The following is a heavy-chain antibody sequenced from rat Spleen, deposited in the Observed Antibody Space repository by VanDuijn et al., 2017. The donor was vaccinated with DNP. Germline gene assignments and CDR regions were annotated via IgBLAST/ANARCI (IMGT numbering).Heavy chain of an antibody. J-gene: IGHJ2*01. CDR1: GFTFNNYW. CDR3: ASDGDRSQDY. Sequence: EVQLVESGGDLVQPGRSLKLSCVASGFTFNNYWMTWIRQAPAKGLEWVASITSSGGSTYYPDSVKGRFTISRDNAKNTLYLQMNSLRSEDTATNSRASDGDRSQDYWGEGVMVKVSS. CDR2: ITSSGGST. D-gene: IGHD3-2*01. V-gene: IGHV5-31*01.